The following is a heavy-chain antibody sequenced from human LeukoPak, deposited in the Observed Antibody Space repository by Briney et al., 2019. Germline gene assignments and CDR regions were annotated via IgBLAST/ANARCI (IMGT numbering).Heavy chain of an antibody. Sequence: ASVKDSCKVSGYTLTELSMHWVRQAPGKGLEWMGGFDPEDGETIYAQKFQGRVTMTEDTSTDTAYMELSSLRSEDTAVYYCATDTAWVGAADYWGQGTLVTVSS. J-gene: IGHJ4*02. CDR3: ATDTAWVGAADY. V-gene: IGHV1-24*01. D-gene: IGHD2-15*01. CDR1: GYTLTELS. CDR2: FDPEDGET.